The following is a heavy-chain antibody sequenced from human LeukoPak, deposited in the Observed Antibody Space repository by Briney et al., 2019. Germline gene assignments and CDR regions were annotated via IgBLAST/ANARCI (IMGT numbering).Heavy chain of an antibody. D-gene: IGHD3-9*01. V-gene: IGHV4-59*08. CDR1: GGSTSSCY. CDR2: IYNSRST. Sequence: PSETLSLTCTVTGGSTSSCYWTWIRQPPGEGLEWTGYIYNSRSTNYNPSLNSRVTVSADASKNQFSLKLNSVTAADTAVYYCARRNVLTEGEAFDIWGQGAMVTVSS. J-gene: IGHJ3*02. CDR3: ARRNVLTEGEAFDI.